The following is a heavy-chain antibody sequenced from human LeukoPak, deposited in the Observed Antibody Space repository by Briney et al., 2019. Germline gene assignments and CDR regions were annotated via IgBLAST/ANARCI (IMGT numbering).Heavy chain of an antibody. D-gene: IGHD3-10*01. CDR1: GASFSTYY. J-gene: IGHJ5*02. CDR2: INHSGRT. CDR3: VGWLGARWFDP. V-gene: IGHV4-34*01. Sequence: SETLSLTCAVHGASFSTYYWSWLRQPPGKGLEWIGEINHSGRTHYNPSLKSRVTISVDTSKNDFSLSLRLSSVTAADTAVYYCVGWLGARWFDPWGREPWSPSPQ.